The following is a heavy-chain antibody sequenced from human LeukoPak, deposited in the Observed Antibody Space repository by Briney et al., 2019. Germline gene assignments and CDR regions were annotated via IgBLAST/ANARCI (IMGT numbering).Heavy chain of an antibody. Sequence: GASVKVSCKASGYTFTSYDINWVRQATGQGLEWMGWMNPNSGNIGYAQKFQGRVTMTRNTSISTAYMELSSLRSEDTAVYYCASPGAAMQIGCCNYWGQGTLVTVSS. V-gene: IGHV1-8*01. J-gene: IGHJ4*02. CDR1: GYTFTSYD. CDR2: MNPNSGNI. CDR3: ASPGAAMQIGCCNY. D-gene: IGHD2-2*01.